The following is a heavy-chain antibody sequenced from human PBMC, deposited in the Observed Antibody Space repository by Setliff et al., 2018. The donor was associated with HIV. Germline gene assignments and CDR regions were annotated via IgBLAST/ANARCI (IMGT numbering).Heavy chain of an antibody. CDR2: IYYSGSA. CDR3: ARQFPPYHSGAHYSDL. J-gene: IGHJ5*02. D-gene: IGHD6-19*01. V-gene: IGHV4-31*03. Sequence: SETLSLTCTVSGGSISSGGYYWSWIRQHPEKGLEWIGYIYYSGSAYYNPSLKSRVTISLDTSKNQFSLKLTSVTAADAAIYYCARQFPPYHSGAHYSDLWSQGTLVTVSS. CDR1: GGSISSGGYY.